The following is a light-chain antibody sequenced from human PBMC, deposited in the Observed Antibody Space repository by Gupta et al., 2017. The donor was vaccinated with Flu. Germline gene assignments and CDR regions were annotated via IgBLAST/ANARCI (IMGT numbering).Light chain of an antibody. CDR1: QGISSW. Sequence: DTQMTQSPSSVSASVGDRVTITCRASQGISSWLAWYQQKPGKAPKLLIYAASSWQRWVPSRFSGSGYGTDLPLTSSSRQQEDFAPYYCQQSNSFLLFTFGHGTKVDIK. V-gene: IGKV1-12*02. J-gene: IGKJ3*01. CDR2: AAS. CDR3: QQSNSFLLFT.